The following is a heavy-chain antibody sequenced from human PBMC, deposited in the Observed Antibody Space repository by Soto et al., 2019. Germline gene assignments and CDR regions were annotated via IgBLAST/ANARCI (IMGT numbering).Heavy chain of an antibody. V-gene: IGHV3-7*03. J-gene: IGHJ4*02. CDR2: IKQDGSEK. Sequence: QPGGSLRLSCAASGFTFSSYWMSWVRQAPGKGLEWVANIKQDGSEKYYVDSVKGRFTISRDNAKNSLYLQMNSLRAEDTAVYYCARERGRYSSSSHFDYWGQGTLVTVSS. D-gene: IGHD6-6*01. CDR3: ARERGRYSSSSHFDY. CDR1: GFTFSSYW.